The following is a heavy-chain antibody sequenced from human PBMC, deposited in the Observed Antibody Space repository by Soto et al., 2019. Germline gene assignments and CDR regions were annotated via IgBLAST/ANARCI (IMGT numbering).Heavy chain of an antibody. CDR3: AREIIPQVGATPYNWFDP. J-gene: IGHJ5*02. CDR2: IWYDGSNK. CDR1: GFTFSSYG. D-gene: IGHD1-26*01. V-gene: IGHV3-33*01. Sequence: GGSLRLSCAASGFTFSSYGMHWVRQAPGKGLEWVAVIWYDGSNKYYADSVKGRFPISRDNSKNTLYLQMNSLRAEDTAVYYCAREIIPQVGATPYNWFDPWGQGTLVTVSS.